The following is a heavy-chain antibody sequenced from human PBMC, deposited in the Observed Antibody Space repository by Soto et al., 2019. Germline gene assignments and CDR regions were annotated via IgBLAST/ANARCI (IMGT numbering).Heavy chain of an antibody. CDR3: AKGLIYGDY. D-gene: IGHD4-17*01. CDR1: GFTFSIYG. J-gene: IGHJ4*02. Sequence: QVQLVESGGGVVQPGRSLRLSCEASGFTFSIYGMHWVRLAPGKGLEWVAVISYDGRSKYYSDSVKGRFAISRDDSKSTSYLQMNSLTVEDSAMYYCAKGLIYGDYWGQGTLVTVSS. CDR2: ISYDGRSK. V-gene: IGHV3-30*18.